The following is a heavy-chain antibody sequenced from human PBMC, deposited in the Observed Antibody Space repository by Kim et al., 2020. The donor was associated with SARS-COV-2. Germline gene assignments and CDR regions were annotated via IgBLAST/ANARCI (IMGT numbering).Heavy chain of an antibody. J-gene: IGHJ6*02. D-gene: IGHD3-10*01. CDR2: IIHIFGKA. CDR3: ASKRITMVRGATKYYYYGMDV. Sequence: SVKVSCKASGGTFSSYAISWVRQAPGQGLEWMGGIIHIFGKANYAQKFQGRVTITADESTSTAYMELSSLRSEDTAVYYCASKRITMVRGATKYYYYGMDVWGQGTTVTVSS. V-gene: IGHV1-69*13. CDR1: GGTFSSYA.